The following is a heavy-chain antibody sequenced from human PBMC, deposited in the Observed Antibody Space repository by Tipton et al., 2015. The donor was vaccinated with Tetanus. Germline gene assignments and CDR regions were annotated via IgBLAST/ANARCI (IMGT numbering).Heavy chain of an antibody. CDR3: AIRWGASFDF. Sequence: SLRLSCAASGFTFSNYWMHWVRQAPEKGLVWVSRISGDGSSTSYADSVKGRFTISRDNAKNTLYLQMNSLRAEDTAVYYCAIRWGASFDFWGQGTLVTVSS. CDR1: GFTFSNYW. CDR2: ISGDGSST. D-gene: IGHD3-16*01. J-gene: IGHJ4*02. V-gene: IGHV3-74*01.